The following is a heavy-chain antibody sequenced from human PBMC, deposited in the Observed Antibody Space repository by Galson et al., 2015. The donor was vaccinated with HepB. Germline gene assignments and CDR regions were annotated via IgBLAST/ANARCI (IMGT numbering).Heavy chain of an antibody. Sequence: SLRLSCAASGFTFSRYGMHWVRQAPGKGLEWEAVISYDRSNKYYADSVKGRFTISRDNSKNTLYLQMNSLRAEDTAVYYCAKEVNYGGDLPTDYWGQGILVTVSS. CDR2: ISYDRSNK. D-gene: IGHD4-23*01. CDR1: GFTFSRYG. J-gene: IGHJ4*02. CDR3: AKEVNYGGDLPTDY. V-gene: IGHV3-30*18.